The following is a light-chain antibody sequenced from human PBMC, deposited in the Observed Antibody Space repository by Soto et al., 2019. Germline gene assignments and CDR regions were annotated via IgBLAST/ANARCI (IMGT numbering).Light chain of an antibody. CDR2: DVS. V-gene: IGLV2-14*01. CDR1: SSDVGGYNY. Sequence: ALTQPASVSGSPGQSITISCTGTSSDVGGYNYVSWYQQHPGKAPKLMIYDVSNRPSGVSNRFSGSKSGNTASLTISGLQAEDEADYYCSSYTSSSTLKVFGTGTKVTVL. J-gene: IGLJ1*01. CDR3: SSYTSSSTLKV.